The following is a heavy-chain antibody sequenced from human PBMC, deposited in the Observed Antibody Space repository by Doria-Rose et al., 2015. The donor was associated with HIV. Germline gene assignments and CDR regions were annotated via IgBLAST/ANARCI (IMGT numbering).Heavy chain of an antibody. CDR3: ARWGFGDSFDY. J-gene: IGHJ4*02. CDR1: GGSLSDYS. V-gene: IGHV4-34*01. Sequence: ETPSLPCAVDGGSLSDYSWSWIRQSPGKGLEWIGDIDHSGSTNYNPSLKSQVTISVDPSMIQFSLKLTSLTTADTAMYYCARWGFGDSFDYWGQGTLVTVSS. CDR2: IDHSGST. D-gene: IGHD3-10*01.